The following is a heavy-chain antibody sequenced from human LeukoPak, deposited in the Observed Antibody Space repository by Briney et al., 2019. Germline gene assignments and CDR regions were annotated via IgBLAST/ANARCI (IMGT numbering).Heavy chain of an antibody. Sequence: GSLRLSCAASGFTFSSYGMHWVRQAPGKGLEWVAVISYDGSNKYYADSVKGRFTISRDNSKNTLYLQMNSLRVEDTAVYYCARDLLDTSGWYGFYFDFWGQGTLVTVSS. V-gene: IGHV3-30*03. J-gene: IGHJ4*02. D-gene: IGHD6-19*01. CDR2: ISYDGSNK. CDR1: GFTFSSYG. CDR3: ARDLLDTSGWYGFYFDF.